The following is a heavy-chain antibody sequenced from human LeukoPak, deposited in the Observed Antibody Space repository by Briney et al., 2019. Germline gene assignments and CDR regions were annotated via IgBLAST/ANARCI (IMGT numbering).Heavy chain of an antibody. CDR3: ARGVRKRLVTRPAFYYDS. V-gene: IGHV4-39*07. D-gene: IGHD4-11*01. J-gene: IGHJ5*01. CDR1: GGSISSSSYY. CDR2: IYYSGST. Sequence: SETLSLTCTVSGGSISSSSYYWGWIRQPPGKGLEWIGSIYYSGSTYYNPSLKSRVTISVDTSKNQISLKLSSVTAADTAIYFCARGVRKRLVTRPAFYYDSWGQGTLGAVSS.